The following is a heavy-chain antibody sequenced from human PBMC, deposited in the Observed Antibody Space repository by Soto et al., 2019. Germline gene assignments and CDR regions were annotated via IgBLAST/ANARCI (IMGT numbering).Heavy chain of an antibody. V-gene: IGHV1-2*02. J-gene: IGHJ5*01. D-gene: IGHD6-25*01. CDR1: GYTFTDYH. Sequence: QVQLVQSGDEVKNPGASVKVSCKPSGYTFTDYHIHWVRQAPGQGLEFMGWINANNGGAGSAQQFQGRLTVTRDTSISTVYMELSNLRSDDTAVYFCAREGGSDSLAPKNCWFDTCGHVTRVTVAS. CDR2: INANNGGA. CDR3: AREGGSDSLAPKNCWFDT.